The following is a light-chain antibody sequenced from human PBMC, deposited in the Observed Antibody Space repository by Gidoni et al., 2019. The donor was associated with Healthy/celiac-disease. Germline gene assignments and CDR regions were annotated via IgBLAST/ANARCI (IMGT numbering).Light chain of an antibody. CDR3: QQGYSTPYS. CDR2: AAS. J-gene: IGKJ2*03. CDR1: QSISSY. Sequence: DIQMTQSPSFLSASVGDRVTITCRASQSISSYLNWYQQKPGKAPKLLIYAASSLQSGVPSRFSGSGSGTDFTLTISSLQPEDFATYYCQQGYSTPYSFGQGTKLEIK. V-gene: IGKV1-39*01.